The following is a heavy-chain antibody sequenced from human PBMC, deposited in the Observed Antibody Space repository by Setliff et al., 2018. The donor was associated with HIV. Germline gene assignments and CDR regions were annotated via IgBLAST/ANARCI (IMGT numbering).Heavy chain of an antibody. CDR3: ARLNGSGSP. D-gene: IGHD3-10*01. CDR2: IYYSGNT. Sequence: PSETLSLTCTVSGGSISSGSYYWSWIRQHPGKGLEWIGYIYYSGNTYYSPSLKSRVTISVDTSKNQFSLKLSSVTAADTAVYYCARLNGSGSPWGQGTLVTVSS. V-gene: IGHV4-31*03. J-gene: IGHJ5*02. CDR1: GGSISSGSYY.